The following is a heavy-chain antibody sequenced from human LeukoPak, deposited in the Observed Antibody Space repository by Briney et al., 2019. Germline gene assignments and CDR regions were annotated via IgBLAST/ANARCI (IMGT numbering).Heavy chain of an antibody. D-gene: IGHD3-22*01. CDR2: IYYSGST. V-gene: IGHV4-59*01. CDR1: GGSISSYY. CDR3: AREYYDSSGYYYNAFDI. J-gene: IGHJ3*02. Sequence: SETLSLTCTVSGGSISSYYWSWIRQPPGKGLEWIGYIYYSGSTNYNPSLKSRVTISVDTSKNQFSLKLSSVTAADTAVYYCAREYYDSSGYYYNAFDIWGQGTMVTVSS.